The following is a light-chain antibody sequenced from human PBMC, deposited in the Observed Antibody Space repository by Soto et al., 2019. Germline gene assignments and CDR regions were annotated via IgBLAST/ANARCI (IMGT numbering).Light chain of an antibody. V-gene: IGKV3-15*01. CDR2: DAS. CDR1: QSVVTN. J-gene: IGKJ1*01. Sequence: EVVMTQSPATLSVSPGERATLSCRASQSVVTNLVWYQQKPGQSPRLLIYDASTRATGIPARFTGSGSGTEFTLTISSLQSEDFAIYYCQQYNNWPQTFGQGTKVEIK. CDR3: QQYNNWPQT.